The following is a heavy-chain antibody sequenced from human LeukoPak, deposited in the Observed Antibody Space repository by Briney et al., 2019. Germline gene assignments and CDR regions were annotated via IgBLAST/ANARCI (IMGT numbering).Heavy chain of an antibody. D-gene: IGHD2-2*01. CDR2: ISSSSSYI. CDR3: AREGVNIVVVPAAFDY. V-gene: IGHV3-21*01. CDR1: GFTFSSYS. J-gene: IGHJ4*02. Sequence: GGSLRLSCAASGFTFSSYSMNRVRQAPGKGLEWVSSISSSSSYIYYADSVKGRFTISRDNAKNSLYLQMNSLRAEDTAVYYCAREGVNIVVVPAAFDYWGQGTLVTVSS.